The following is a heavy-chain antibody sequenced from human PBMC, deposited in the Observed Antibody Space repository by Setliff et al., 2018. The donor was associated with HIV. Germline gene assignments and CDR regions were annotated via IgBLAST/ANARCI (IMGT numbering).Heavy chain of an antibody. V-gene: IGHV3-23*03. CDR1: GCTFGDYW. Sequence: PGGSLRLSCVGSGCTFGDYWMTWVRQAPGKGLEWVSVIYSGGSSTYYADSVKGRFTISRDNSRDTLYLQMNSLRAEDTAVYYCAKSPSLSYSSGWYYFDYWGQGTLVTVSS. J-gene: IGHJ4*02. CDR2: IYSGGSST. D-gene: IGHD3-22*01. CDR3: AKSPSLSYSSGWYYFDY.